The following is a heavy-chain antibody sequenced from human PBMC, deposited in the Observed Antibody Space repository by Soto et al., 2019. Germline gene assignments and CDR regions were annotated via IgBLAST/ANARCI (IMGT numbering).Heavy chain of an antibody. J-gene: IGHJ6*02. V-gene: IGHV3-53*01. CDR2: MYSDGST. CDR1: GFTVSFNY. CDR3: ARDCLTNYGNACMDV. Sequence: EVQLVESGGGLTQPGRSLRLSCVASGFTVSFNYLNWVRQAPGKGLEWVSIMYSDGSTYYADSVKGRFTISRDNSENTLYLQMISLRAEDMAVYYCARDCLTNYGNACMDVWGQGTTVTVSS. D-gene: IGHD4-17*01.